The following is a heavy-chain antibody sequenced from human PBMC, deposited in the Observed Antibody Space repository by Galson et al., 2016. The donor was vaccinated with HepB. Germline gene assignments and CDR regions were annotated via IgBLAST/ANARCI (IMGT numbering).Heavy chain of an antibody. V-gene: IGHV3-9*01. CDR3: ARAQWRQERRAAYFDY. Sequence: SLRLSCAASSGFTFDDYALHWVRQAPGKGLEWVSGISSNSDSIWYADSVKGRITIPRDNFQDSLFLRMKSVRAEDTAVYYCARAQWRQERRAAYFDYWGQGALVTVSS. CDR1: GFTFDDYA. CDR2: ISSNSDSI. D-gene: IGHD5-18*01. J-gene: IGHJ4*02.